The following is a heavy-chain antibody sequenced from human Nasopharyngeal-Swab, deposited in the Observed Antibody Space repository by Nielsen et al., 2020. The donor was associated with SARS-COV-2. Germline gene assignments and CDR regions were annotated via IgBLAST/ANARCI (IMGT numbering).Heavy chain of an antibody. CDR3: ARVGYNWNSGYFQH. D-gene: IGHD1-7*01. J-gene: IGHJ1*01. CDR2: ISYDGSNK. Sequence: GGSLRLSCAASGFTFSSYAMHWVRQAPGKGLEWVAVISYDGSNKYYADSVKGRFTISRDNAKNSLYLQMNSLRAEDTAVFYCARVGYNWNSGYFQHWGQGTLVTVSS. V-gene: IGHV3-30*04. CDR1: GFTFSSYA.